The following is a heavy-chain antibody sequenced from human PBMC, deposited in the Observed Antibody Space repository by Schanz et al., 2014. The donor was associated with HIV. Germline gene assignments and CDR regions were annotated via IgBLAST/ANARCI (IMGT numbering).Heavy chain of an antibody. J-gene: IGHJ4*02. CDR3: AKRRDSGYAYFDY. V-gene: IGHV3-30*18. Sequence: QVQLVESGGGVVQPGRSLRLSCAASGFTFSSFGMHWVRQAPGKGLEWVAVISYDGSNKYYVDSVKGRFTISRDNSKNTLYLQMNSLRAEDTAVYYCAKRRDSGYAYFDYWGQGTLVTVSS. CDR1: GFTFSSFG. CDR2: ISYDGSNK. D-gene: IGHD1-1*01.